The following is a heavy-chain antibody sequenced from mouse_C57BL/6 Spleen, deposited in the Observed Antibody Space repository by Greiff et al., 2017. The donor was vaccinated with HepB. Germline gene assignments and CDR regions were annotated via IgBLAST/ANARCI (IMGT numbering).Heavy chain of an antibody. V-gene: IGHV5-15*01. CDR3: ARQGGSSFYWYFDV. Sequence: EVQRVESGGGLVQPGGSLKLSCAASGFTFSDYGMAWVRQAPRKGPEWVAFISNLAYSIYYADTVTGRFTISRENAKNTLYLEMSSLRSEDTAMYYCARQGGSSFYWYFDVWGTGTTVTVSS. D-gene: IGHD1-1*01. J-gene: IGHJ1*03. CDR2: ISNLAYSI. CDR1: GFTFSDYG.